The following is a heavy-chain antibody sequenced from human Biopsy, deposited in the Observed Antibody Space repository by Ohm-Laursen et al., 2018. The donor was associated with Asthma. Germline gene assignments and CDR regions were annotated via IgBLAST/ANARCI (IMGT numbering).Heavy chain of an antibody. CDR3: AKDRFDNSVTSNYYYFGIDV. D-gene: IGHD3/OR15-3a*01. J-gene: IGHJ6*02. Sequence: SLRLSCAASRFAFGSYTMYWVRQSPGKGPEWVAFITYDGRESDYVNSVRGRFTISRDNVRNRLHLQMSSLRPDDSAVYYCAKDRFDNSVTSNYYYFGIDVWGQGTTVTVSS. CDR1: RFAFGSYT. CDR2: ITYDGRES. V-gene: IGHV3-30-3*02.